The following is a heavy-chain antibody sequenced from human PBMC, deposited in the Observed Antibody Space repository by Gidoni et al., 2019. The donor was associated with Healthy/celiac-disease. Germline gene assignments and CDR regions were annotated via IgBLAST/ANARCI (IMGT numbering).Heavy chain of an antibody. CDR1: GSTLASYD. Sequence: QVQLVQSGVQVKKPAAAVQVSCKASGSTLASYDINWLRRATGQGLEWLGWMNPNSGNTGYAQKSQGRFPMNRTTSISTAYMALSSLRSGDTAVYYGASGVTYSGSYSSSGYFDLWGRGTLVTVSS. D-gene: IGHD1-26*01. V-gene: IGHV1-8*01. CDR2: MNPNSGNT. CDR3: ASGVTYSGSYSSSGYFDL. J-gene: IGHJ2*01.